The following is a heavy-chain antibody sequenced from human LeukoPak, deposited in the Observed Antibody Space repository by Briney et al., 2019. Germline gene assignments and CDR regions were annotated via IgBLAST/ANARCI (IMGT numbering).Heavy chain of an antibody. Sequence: GGSLRLSCATSGFTFSDRSINWVRQAPGKGLEWVSTVTSSGGSTYYLDSVKGRFTVSRDNSKNTLYLQMNCLRVEDTAVYYCAKRPADMASLDYWGQGTLVTISS. CDR2: VTSSGGST. J-gene: IGHJ4*02. D-gene: IGHD2-2*01. CDR1: GFTFSDRS. V-gene: IGHV3-23*01. CDR3: AKRPADMASLDY.